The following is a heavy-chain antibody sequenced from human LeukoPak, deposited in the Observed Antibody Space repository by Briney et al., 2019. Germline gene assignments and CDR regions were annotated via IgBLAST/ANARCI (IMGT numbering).Heavy chain of an antibody. V-gene: IGHV4-61*01. J-gene: IGHJ4*02. CDR3: ARDGYSYGSYYLDY. Sequence: PSETLSLTCTVSGYSISSGYYWSWIRQPPGKGLEWIGYIYYSGSTNYNPSLKSRVTISVDTSKNQFSLKLSSVTAADTAVYYCARDGYSYGSYYLDYWGQGTLVTVSS. D-gene: IGHD5-18*01. CDR1: GYSISSGYY. CDR2: IYYSGST.